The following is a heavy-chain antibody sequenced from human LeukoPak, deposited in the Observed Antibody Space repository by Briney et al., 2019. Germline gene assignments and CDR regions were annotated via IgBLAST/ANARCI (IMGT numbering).Heavy chain of an antibody. D-gene: IGHD2-2*01. Sequence: SQTLSLTCTVSGGSISSGDYYWSWIRQPPGKGLEWIGYIYYSGSTYYNPSLKSRVTISVDTSKNQFSLKLSSVTAADTAVYYCARGDIVVVPAAPSFFDYWGQGTLVTVSP. J-gene: IGHJ4*02. CDR2: IYYSGST. CDR3: ARGDIVVVPAAPSFFDY. CDR1: GGSISSGDYY. V-gene: IGHV4-30-4*08.